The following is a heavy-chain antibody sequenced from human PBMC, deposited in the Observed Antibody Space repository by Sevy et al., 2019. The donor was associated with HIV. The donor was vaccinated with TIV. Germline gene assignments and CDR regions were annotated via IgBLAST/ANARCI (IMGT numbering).Heavy chain of an antibody. J-gene: IGHJ6*02. V-gene: IGHV3-23*01. D-gene: IGHD3-16*01. CDR3: AKLGGVLPLGMDV. CDR1: GFTFSSYA. Sequence: GGSLRLSCAASGFTFSSYAMSWVRQAPGKGLEWVSAISGSGGSTYHADSVKGRFTISRDNSKNTLYLQMNSLRAEDTAVYYCAKLGGVLPLGMDVWGQGTTVTVSS. CDR2: ISGSGGST.